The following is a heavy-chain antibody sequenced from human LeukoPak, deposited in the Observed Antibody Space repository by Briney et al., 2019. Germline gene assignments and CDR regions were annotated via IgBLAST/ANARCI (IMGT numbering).Heavy chain of an antibody. J-gene: IGHJ6*03. V-gene: IGHV3-21*01. Sequence: GGSLRPSCAASGFTFSSYSMNWVRQAPGKGLEWVSSISSSSSYIYYVDSVKGRFTISRDNAKNSLYLQMNSLRAEDTAVYYCARDPIGGLYYYYMDVWGKGTTVTVSS. D-gene: IGHD4-23*01. CDR3: ARDPIGGLYYYYMDV. CDR2: ISSSSSYI. CDR1: GFTFSSYS.